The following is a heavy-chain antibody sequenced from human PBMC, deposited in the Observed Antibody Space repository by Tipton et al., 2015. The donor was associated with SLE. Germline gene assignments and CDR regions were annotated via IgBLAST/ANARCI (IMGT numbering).Heavy chain of an antibody. CDR2: IYTSGST. CDR1: GGSISSGSYY. CDR3: ATHYSSSWTDYFDY. J-gene: IGHJ4*02. D-gene: IGHD6-13*01. V-gene: IGHV4-61*09. Sequence: LSLTCTVSGGSISSGSYYWSWIRQPAGKGLEWIGHIYTSGSTNYNPSLKSRVTISVDTSKNQFSLKLNSVTAADTAVYYCATHYSSSWTDYFDYWGQGTLVTVSS.